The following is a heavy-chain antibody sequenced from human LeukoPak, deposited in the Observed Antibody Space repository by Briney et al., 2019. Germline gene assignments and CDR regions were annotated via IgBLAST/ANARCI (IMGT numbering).Heavy chain of an antibody. CDR3: STTYYYDSSEGY. CDR1: GFTFSNAW. D-gene: IGHD3-22*01. V-gene: IGHV3-15*07. J-gene: IGHJ4*02. CDR2: IKSKTDGGTT. Sequence: PGRSLRLSCAASGFTFSNAWMNWVRQAPGKGLEWVGRIKSKTDGGTTDCAAPVKGRFTISRDDSKNTLYLQMNSLKTEDTAVYYCSTTYYYDSSEGYWGQGTLVTVSS.